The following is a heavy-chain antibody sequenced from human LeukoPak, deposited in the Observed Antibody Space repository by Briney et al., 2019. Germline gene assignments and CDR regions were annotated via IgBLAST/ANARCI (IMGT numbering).Heavy chain of an antibody. V-gene: IGHV4-4*07. CDR1: GGSISSYY. CDR2: FYSSGNT. CDR3: ARAPYDGYKLDY. Sequence: PSATLSLTSTVSGGSISSYYWSWIRRPAGKGLEWIGRFYSSGNTNYNPSLKSRVTISLDTSKNQFSLRLSSVTAADTAVYYCARAPYDGYKLDYWGQGTLVTVSS. J-gene: IGHJ4*02. D-gene: IGHD5-24*01.